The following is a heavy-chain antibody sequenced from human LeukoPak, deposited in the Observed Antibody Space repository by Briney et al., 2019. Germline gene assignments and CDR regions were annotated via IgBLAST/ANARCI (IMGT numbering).Heavy chain of an antibody. V-gene: IGHV3-33*01. J-gene: IGHJ4*02. CDR3: ARDDYYYDSSGPTYYFDY. D-gene: IGHD3-22*01. CDR2: IWCDGSNK. Sequence: GGSLRLSCAASGFTFSSYGMHWVRQAPGKGLEWVAVIWCDGSNKYYADSVKGRFTISRDNSKNTLYLQMNSLRAEDTAVYYCARDDYYYDSSGPTYYFDYWGQGTLVTVSS. CDR1: GFTFSSYG.